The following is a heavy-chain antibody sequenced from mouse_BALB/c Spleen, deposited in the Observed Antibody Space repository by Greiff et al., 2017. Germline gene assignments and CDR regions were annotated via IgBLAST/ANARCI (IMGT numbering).Heavy chain of an antibody. CDR3: ARQDLTGTEDY. Sequence: VQLQQSGAELMKPGASVKISCKATGYTFSSYWIEWVKQRPGHGLEWIGEILPGSGSTNYNEKFKGKATFTADTSSNTAYMQLSSLTSEDSAVYYCARQDLTGTEDYWGQGTTLTVSS. V-gene: IGHV1-9*01. J-gene: IGHJ2*01. D-gene: IGHD4-1*01. CDR2: ILPGSGST. CDR1: GYTFSSYW.